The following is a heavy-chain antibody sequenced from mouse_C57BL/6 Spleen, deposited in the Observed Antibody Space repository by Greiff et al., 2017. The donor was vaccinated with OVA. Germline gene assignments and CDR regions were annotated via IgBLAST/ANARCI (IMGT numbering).Heavy chain of an antibody. CDR3: ARGDTTVVATNYFDY. Sequence: LVESGAELVRPGTSVKVSCKASGYAFTNYLIEWVKQRPGQGLEWIGVINPGSGGTNYNEKFKGKATLTADKSSSTAYMQLSSLTSEDSAVYFCARGDTTVVATNYFDYWGQGTTLTVSS. CDR1: GYAFTNYL. J-gene: IGHJ2*01. CDR2: INPGSGGT. V-gene: IGHV1-54*01. D-gene: IGHD1-1*01.